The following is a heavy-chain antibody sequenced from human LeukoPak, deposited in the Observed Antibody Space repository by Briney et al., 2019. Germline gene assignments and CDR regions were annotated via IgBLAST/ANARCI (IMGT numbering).Heavy chain of an antibody. Sequence: PGRSLRLSCTASGFTYSHYGMHWVRQAPGKGLEWVAVIWSDGTEKYYADAVKGRFTISRDNSRNTLYLQMNSLRGEDTAVYYCAKDAQRGFDYSNSLEYWGQGTLVTFSS. D-gene: IGHD4-11*01. V-gene: IGHV3-33*06. CDR3: AKDAQRGFDYSNSLEY. J-gene: IGHJ4*02. CDR1: GFTYSHYG. CDR2: IWSDGTEK.